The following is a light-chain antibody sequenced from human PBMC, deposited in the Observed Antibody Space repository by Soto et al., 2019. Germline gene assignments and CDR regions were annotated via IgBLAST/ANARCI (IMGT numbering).Light chain of an antibody. V-gene: IGKV1-5*01. CDR1: QSISSW. Sequence: DIQMTQSPSTLSASVGDRVTIPCRASQSISSWLAWYQQKPGKAPKLLIYDASSLERGVPSRFSGSGSGTEFTLTISSLQPDDFATYYCQQYNSYWTFGQGTKVEIK. CDR3: QQYNSYWT. CDR2: DAS. J-gene: IGKJ1*01.